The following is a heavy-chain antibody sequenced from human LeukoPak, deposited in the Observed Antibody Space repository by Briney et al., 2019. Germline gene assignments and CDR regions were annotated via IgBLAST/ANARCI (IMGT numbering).Heavy chain of an antibody. Sequence: GGSLRLSCAASGFTFSSYSMNWVRQAPGKGLEWVSSISSSSSYIYYADSVKGRFTISRDSAKNSLYLQMNSLRAEDTAVYYCARVLAVAGLNWFDPWGQGTLVTVSS. V-gene: IGHV3-21*01. CDR3: ARVLAVAGLNWFDP. J-gene: IGHJ5*02. CDR2: ISSSSSYI. CDR1: GFTFSSYS. D-gene: IGHD6-19*01.